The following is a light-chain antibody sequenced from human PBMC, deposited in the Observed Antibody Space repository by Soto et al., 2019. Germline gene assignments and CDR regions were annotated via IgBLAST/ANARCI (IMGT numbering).Light chain of an antibody. CDR1: QSVLYSSNNKNC. CDR2: WAS. J-gene: IGKJ1*01. V-gene: IGKV4-1*01. CDR3: QQYYSTPLT. Sequence: DIVMTQSPDSLAVSLGERATINCKSSQSVLYSSNNKNCLAWYQQKPGQPPKLLIYWASTRESGVPDRFRGSGSGTDFTLTISSLQAEDVAVYYCQQYYSTPLTFGQGTKVEIK.